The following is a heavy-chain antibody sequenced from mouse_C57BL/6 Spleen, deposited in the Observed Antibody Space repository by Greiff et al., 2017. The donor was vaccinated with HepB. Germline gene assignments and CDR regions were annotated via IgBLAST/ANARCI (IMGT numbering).Heavy chain of an antibody. V-gene: IGHV1-81*01. CDR1: GYTFTSYG. CDR3: ARYGGIYDGYLDY. J-gene: IGHJ4*01. CDR2: IYPRGGNT. D-gene: IGHD2-3*01. Sequence: QVQLKESGAELARPGASVKLSCKASGYTFTSYGISWVKQRTGQGLEWIGEIYPRGGNTYYNEKFKGKATLTADKSSSTAYMELRSLTSEDSAVYFCARYGGIYDGYLDYWGQGTSVTVSS.